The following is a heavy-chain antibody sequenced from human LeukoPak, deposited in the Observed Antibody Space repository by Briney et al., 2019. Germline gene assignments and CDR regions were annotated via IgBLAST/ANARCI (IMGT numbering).Heavy chain of an antibody. Sequence: GASVKVSCKASGYTFTSYDINWVRQATCPGLEWMGWMNPNSGNTGYAQKFQGRVTITRNTSISTAYMELSSLRSEDTAVYYCARGIGDWFDPWGQGTLVTVSS. CDR2: MNPNSGNT. D-gene: IGHD2-15*01. J-gene: IGHJ5*02. CDR1: GYTFTSYD. V-gene: IGHV1-8*03. CDR3: ARGIGDWFDP.